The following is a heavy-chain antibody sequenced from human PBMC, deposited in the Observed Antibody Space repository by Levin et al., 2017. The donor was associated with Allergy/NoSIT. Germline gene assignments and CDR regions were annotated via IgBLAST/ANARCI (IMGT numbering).Heavy chain of an antibody. CDR2: IYSGGAT. CDR1: GFSVSDNY. D-gene: IGHD6-25*01. J-gene: IGHJ4*02. CDR3: ARGGQRPAVGPFAY. V-gene: IGHV3-53*01. Sequence: ETLSLTCAASGFSVSDNYMSWVRQAPGKGLEWVSVIYSGGATHYADSVKGRFTISRDNSKNTLYLQMNSLRAEDTAMYYCARGGQRPAVGPFAYWGQGTLVTVSS.